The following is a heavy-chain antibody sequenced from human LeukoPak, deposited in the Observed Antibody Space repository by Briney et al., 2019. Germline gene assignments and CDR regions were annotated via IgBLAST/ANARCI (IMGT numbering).Heavy chain of an antibody. J-gene: IGHJ4*02. CDR2: ISGTAGAT. Sequence: PGGPLRLSCTASGFKFDAYAMHWVRQAPGKGLEWVSGISGTAGATYYADSVKGRFTISRDNSKNTLYLQMNSLRAEDTAVYYCAHLYDSSGYYYYWGQGTLVTVSS. D-gene: IGHD3-22*01. CDR1: GFKFDAYA. CDR3: AHLYDSSGYYYY. V-gene: IGHV3-23*01.